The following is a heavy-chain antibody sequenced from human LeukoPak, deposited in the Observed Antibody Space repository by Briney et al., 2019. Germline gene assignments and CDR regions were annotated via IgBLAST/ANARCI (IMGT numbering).Heavy chain of an antibody. Sequence: GGSLRLSCAASGFTFSSYWMSWVRQASGKGLEWVANIKQDGSEKYYVDSVKGRFTISRDNAKNSLYLQMNSLRAEDTAVYYCARPLIDCSSTSCYTPHWFDPWGQGTLVTVSS. D-gene: IGHD2-2*02. J-gene: IGHJ5*02. CDR3: ARPLIDCSSTSCYTPHWFDP. V-gene: IGHV3-7*01. CDR2: IKQDGSEK. CDR1: GFTFSSYW.